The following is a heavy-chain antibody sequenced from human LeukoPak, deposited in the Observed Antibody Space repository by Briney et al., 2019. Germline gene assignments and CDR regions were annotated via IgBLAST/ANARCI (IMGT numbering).Heavy chain of an antibody. Sequence: SETLSLACTVSGGSISSYYWTWIRQPPGKGLEWIGYFHNSGTSTYNPSLKSRVTISADTSKNQFSLKLNSLTTADTAVYYCTRGAGWLIDYWGQGILVTVSS. J-gene: IGHJ4*02. CDR1: GGSISSYY. V-gene: IGHV4-59*01. D-gene: IGHD3-16*01. CDR2: FHNSGTS. CDR3: TRGAGWLIDY.